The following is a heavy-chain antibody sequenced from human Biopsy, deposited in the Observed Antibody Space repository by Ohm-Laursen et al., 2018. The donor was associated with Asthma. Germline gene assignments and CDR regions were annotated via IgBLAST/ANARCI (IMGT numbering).Heavy chain of an antibody. J-gene: IGHJ4*02. D-gene: IGHD5-12*01. Sequence: PRLSCTASGFMFRSFGMHWVRQAPGKGLEWVAVISYDGNHKFYEDSVKGRFTISRDNSKNTLYLQMNSLRTEDTAVYYCAKRRGYSGHDNDYWGQGTLVTVSS. CDR3: AKRRGYSGHDNDY. V-gene: IGHV3-30*18. CDR1: GFMFRSFG. CDR2: ISYDGNHK.